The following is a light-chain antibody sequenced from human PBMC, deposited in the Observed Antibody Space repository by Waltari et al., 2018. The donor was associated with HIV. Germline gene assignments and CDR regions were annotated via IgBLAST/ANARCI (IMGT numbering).Light chain of an antibody. J-gene: IGKJ4*01. CDR3: QQYYSFPLT. Sequence: DIAMPQSPDSLAVSLGETVTIHCKSSQTVLHSSSNKNHLAWYQQKAGQRPKLLIYWASTRESGVPDRFIGSGSGTYFSLTIGSLQAEDVAVYYCQQYYSFPLTFGGGTTVEIK. CDR2: WAS. CDR1: QTVLHSSSNKNH. V-gene: IGKV4-1*01.